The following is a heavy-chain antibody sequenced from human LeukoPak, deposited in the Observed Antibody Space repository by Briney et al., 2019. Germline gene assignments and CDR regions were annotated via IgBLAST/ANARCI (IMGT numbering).Heavy chain of an antibody. CDR1: GGSFSGYY. J-gene: IGHJ4*02. CDR2: INHSGST. CDR3: ARGSGSYLLSELFDY. Sequence: SETLSLTCAVYGGSFSGYYWSWIRQPPGKGLEWIGEINHSGSTNYNPSLKGRLTISVDTSKNQFSLKLSSVTAADTAVYYCARGSGSYLLSELFDYWGQGTLVTVSS. V-gene: IGHV4-34*01. D-gene: IGHD1-26*01.